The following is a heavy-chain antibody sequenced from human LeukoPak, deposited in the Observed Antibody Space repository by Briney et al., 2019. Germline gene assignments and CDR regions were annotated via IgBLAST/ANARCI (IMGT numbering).Heavy chain of an antibody. CDR2: IYYSGST. V-gene: IGHV4-39*01. J-gene: IGHJ4*02. CDR3: AHTGRFSDY. Sequence: SETLSLTCTVSGGSISSSSYYWGWIRQPPGKGLEWIGSIYYSGSTYYNPSLKSRVTISVDTSKNQFSLKLSSVTAADTAVYYSAHTGRFSDYWGQGTLVTVSS. D-gene: IGHD3-3*01. CDR1: GGSISSSSYY.